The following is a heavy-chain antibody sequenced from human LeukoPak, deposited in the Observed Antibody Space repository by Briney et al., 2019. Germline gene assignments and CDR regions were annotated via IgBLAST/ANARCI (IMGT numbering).Heavy chain of an antibody. CDR1: GGSFSGYY. V-gene: IGHV4-34*01. CDR3: ATRGWYSDYFDY. Sequence: SETLSLTCAVYGGSFSGYYWSWIRRPPGKGLEWIGEINHSGSTNYNPSLKSRVTTSVDTSKNQFSLKLSSVTAADTAVYYCATRGWYSDYFDYWGQGTLVTVSS. J-gene: IGHJ4*02. D-gene: IGHD6-19*01. CDR2: INHSGST.